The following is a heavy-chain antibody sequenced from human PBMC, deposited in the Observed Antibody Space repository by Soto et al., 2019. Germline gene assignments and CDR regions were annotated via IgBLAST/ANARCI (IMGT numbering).Heavy chain of an antibody. D-gene: IGHD3-16*01. V-gene: IGHV4-59*01. CDR1: GDSISTYY. CDR2: FSDSGRP. Sequence: QVQLQESGPGLVKPSETLSLTCTFSGDSISTYYWIWIRQPPGKGLEWIGYFSDSGRPYYNPSFKSRVTISLDTSENQLSLKLSSVIAADTAVYFCARTWDNCFDPWGQGTLVTVSS. CDR3: ARTWDNCFDP. J-gene: IGHJ5*02.